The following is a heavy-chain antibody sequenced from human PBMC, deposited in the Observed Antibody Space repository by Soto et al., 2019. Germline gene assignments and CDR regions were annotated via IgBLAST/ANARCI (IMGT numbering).Heavy chain of an antibody. Sequence: PGGSLRLSCAASGFTFSTYGMHWVRQAPGKGLEWVAVISYDGSNKYYADSVKGRFTISRDNSKNTLYLQMNSLRAEDTAVYYCAKDRRAGYYFQNSGMDVWGQGTTVTVSS. V-gene: IGHV3-30*18. J-gene: IGHJ6*02. CDR2: ISYDGSNK. CDR1: GFTFSTYG. CDR3: AKDRRAGYYFQNSGMDV. D-gene: IGHD3-22*01.